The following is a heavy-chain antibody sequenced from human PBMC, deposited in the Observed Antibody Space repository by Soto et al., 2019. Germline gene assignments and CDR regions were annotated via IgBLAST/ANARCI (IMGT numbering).Heavy chain of an antibody. D-gene: IGHD5-18*01. V-gene: IGHV5-51*01. J-gene: IGHJ6*02. CDR3: ARSSYGNYYYCGMDV. Sequence: PGESLKISCKGSGYSFTSYWIGWVRQMPGKGLEWMGIIYPGDSDTRYSPSFQGQVTISADKSISTAYLQWSSLKASDTAMYYCARSSYGNYYYCGMDVWGQGTTVTVSS. CDR2: IYPGDSDT. CDR1: GYSFTSYW.